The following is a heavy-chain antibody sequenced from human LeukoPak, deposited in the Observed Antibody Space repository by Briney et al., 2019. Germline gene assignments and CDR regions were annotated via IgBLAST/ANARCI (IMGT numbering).Heavy chain of an antibody. CDR2: IHHSGST. CDR3: ARAPLRTYYYDSSGPQHDAFDI. V-gene: IGHV4-34*01. Sequence: NTSETLSLTCAVYGGSFSGYYWSWIRQPSGKGLEWIGEIHHSGSTNYNPSLKSRVTISVDTSKNQFSLKLTSVTAADTAVYYCARAPLRTYYYDSSGPQHDAFDIWGQGTMVTVSS. J-gene: IGHJ3*02. CDR1: GGSFSGYY. D-gene: IGHD3-22*01.